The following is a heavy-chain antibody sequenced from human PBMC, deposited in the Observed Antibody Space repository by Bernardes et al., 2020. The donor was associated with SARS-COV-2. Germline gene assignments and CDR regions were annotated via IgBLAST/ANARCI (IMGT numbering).Heavy chain of an antibody. CDR1: GSSITNASYR. CDR3: ARLKVLRHLDWSLSWLEFNFLS. V-gene: IGHV4-39*01. D-gene: IGHD3-9*01. CDR2: LPYGWNT. J-gene: IGHJ4*02. Sequence: TLSLTCSVSGSSITNASYRWGWIRQPPGKGLEWIGSLPYGWNTYYTPSLRGRVTISADTSATQFSLKLTSVTAADTAVYFCARLKVLRHLDWSLSWLEFNFLSWGQGTLVTVSS.